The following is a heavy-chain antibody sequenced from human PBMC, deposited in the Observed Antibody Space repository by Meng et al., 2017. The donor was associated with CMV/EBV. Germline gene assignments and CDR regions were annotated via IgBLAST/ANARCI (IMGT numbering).Heavy chain of an antibody. D-gene: IGHD6-19*01. V-gene: IGHV4-34*01. CDR1: GGSFSGYY. CDR3: ARGPRSGWYWG. Sequence: GSLRLSCAVFGGSFSGYYLSWIRQPPGKGLEWIGEINHSGSTNHNLSLKSRVTISVDTSKNQFSLKLSSVTAADTAVYYCARGPRSGWYWGWGQGTLVTVSS. J-gene: IGHJ4*02. CDR2: INHSGST.